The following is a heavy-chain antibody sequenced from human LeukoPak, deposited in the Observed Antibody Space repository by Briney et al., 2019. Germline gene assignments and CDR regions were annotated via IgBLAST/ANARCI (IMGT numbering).Heavy chain of an antibody. V-gene: IGHV4-4*07. CDR2: FYIGGIT. Sequence: PSETLSLTCTVSGDSISSYYWSWIRQPVGKGMEWIGRFYIGGITNYNPSLKSRVTMSVDTSKNQFSLRLTSMTAADTAVYYCARVKPGGSSTSFDPWGQGTLVTVSS. D-gene: IGHD2-15*01. CDR3: ARVKPGGSSTSFDP. CDR1: GDSISSYY. J-gene: IGHJ5*02.